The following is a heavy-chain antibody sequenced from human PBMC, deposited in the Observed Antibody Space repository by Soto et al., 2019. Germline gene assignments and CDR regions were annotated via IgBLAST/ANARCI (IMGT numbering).Heavy chain of an antibody. CDR2: IYHSGST. J-gene: IGHJ6*02. Sequence: QVQLQESGPGLVKPSGTLSLTCAVSGGSISSSNWWSWVRQPPGKGLEWIGEIYHSGSTNYNPSLQSRVTISVDKSKNQFSLKLSSVTAAATAVYYCARSEGGLVPAEKARYGMDVWGQGTTVTVSS. D-gene: IGHD2-2*01. V-gene: IGHV4-4*02. CDR1: GGSISSSNW. CDR3: ARSEGGLVPAEKARYGMDV.